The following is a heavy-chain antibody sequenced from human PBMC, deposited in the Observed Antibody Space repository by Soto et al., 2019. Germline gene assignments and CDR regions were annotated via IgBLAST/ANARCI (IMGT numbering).Heavy chain of an antibody. CDR3: AKLRYSGYDWGQYYFDY. CDR1: GFTFSSYG. J-gene: IGHJ4*02. CDR2: ISYDGSNK. V-gene: IGHV3-30*18. Sequence: QVQLVESGGGVVQPGRSLRLSCAASGFTFSSYGMHWVRQAPGKGLEWVAVISYDGSNKYYADSVKGRFTISRDNSDTSLYLQMNSLRAEGTAVCYCAKLRYSGYDWGQYYFDYWGQGTLVTVSS. D-gene: IGHD5-12*01.